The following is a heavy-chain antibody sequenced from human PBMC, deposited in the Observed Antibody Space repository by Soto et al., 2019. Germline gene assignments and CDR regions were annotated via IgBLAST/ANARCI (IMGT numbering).Heavy chain of an antibody. V-gene: IGHV3-33*01. CDR2: IWYDVSNK. CDR1: GFTFSSYG. Sequence: QVQLVESGGGVVQPGRSLRLSCAASGFTFSSYGMHWVRQAPGKGLEWVAVIWYDVSNKYYADSVKGRFTISRDNSKNTLYLQMNSLRAEDTAVYYCARDRLLWFGKTYYYGMDVWGQGTTVTVSS. CDR3: ARDRLLWFGKTYYYGMDV. J-gene: IGHJ6*02. D-gene: IGHD3-10*01.